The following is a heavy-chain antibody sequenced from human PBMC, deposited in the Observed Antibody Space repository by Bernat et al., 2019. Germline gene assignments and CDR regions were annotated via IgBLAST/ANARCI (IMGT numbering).Heavy chain of an antibody. J-gene: IGHJ2*01. CDR1: GFTFSSYS. CDR3: AGRGVDWYFDL. D-gene: IGHD6-25*01. Sequence: EVKLVESGGGLIQPGGSLRLSCAASGFTFSSYSMNWVRQAPGKGLEWVSSISSSSSYIYYADSVMGRFTISRDNAKNSLYLQMNSLRAEDTAVYYCAGRGVDWYFDLWGRGTLVTVSS. V-gene: IGHV3-21*02. CDR2: ISSSSSYI.